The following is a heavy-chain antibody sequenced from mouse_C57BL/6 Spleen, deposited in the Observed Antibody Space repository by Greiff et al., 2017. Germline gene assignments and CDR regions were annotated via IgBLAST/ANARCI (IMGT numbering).Heavy chain of an antibody. CDR1: GYTFTSYW. J-gene: IGHJ3*01. CDR3: ARGDYSNYDRFAY. D-gene: IGHD2-5*01. V-gene: IGHV1-64*01. Sequence: VKLQQPGAELVKPGASVKLSCKASGYTFTSYWMHWVKQRPGQGLEWIGMIHPNSGSTNYNEKFKSKATLTVDKSSSTAYMQLSSLTSEDSAVYYCARGDYSNYDRFAYWGQGTLVTVSA. CDR2: IHPNSGST.